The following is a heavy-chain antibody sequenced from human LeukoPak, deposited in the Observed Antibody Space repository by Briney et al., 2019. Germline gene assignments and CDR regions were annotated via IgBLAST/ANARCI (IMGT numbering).Heavy chain of an antibody. D-gene: IGHD1-26*01. V-gene: IGHV1-69*05. CDR3: AREDKWELLPGNFDY. CDR1: GYTFTGYY. Sequence: GASVKVSCKASGYTFTGYYMHWVRQAPGQGLEWMGWIIPIFGTANYAQKFQGRVTITTDESTSTAYMELSSLRSEDTAVYYCAREDKWELLPGNFDYWGQGTLVTVSS. J-gene: IGHJ4*02. CDR2: IIPIFGTA.